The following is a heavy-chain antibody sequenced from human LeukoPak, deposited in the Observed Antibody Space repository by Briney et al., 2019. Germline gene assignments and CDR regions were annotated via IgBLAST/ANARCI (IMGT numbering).Heavy chain of an antibody. CDR3: ARVGYSDESIDY. V-gene: IGHV3-33*01. Sequence: GGSLRLSCETSGFILGRYGMHWVRQAPGKGLEWVALIWYDGDRKYYADSVKGRFTISGDNAKNSLYLQMSSLRAEDTAVYYCARVGYSDESIDYWGQGTLVTVSS. D-gene: IGHD4-17*01. CDR1: GFILGRYG. J-gene: IGHJ4*02. CDR2: IWYDGDRK.